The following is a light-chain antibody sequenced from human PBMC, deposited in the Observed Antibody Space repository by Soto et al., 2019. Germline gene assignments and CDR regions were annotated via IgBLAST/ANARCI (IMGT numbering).Light chain of an antibody. Sequence: QSVLTQPPSASGTPGQRVTISCSGSSSNIGSNYVYWYQQLPGTAPKLLIYSNNQRPSGVPDRFSGSKSGTSASLAIGGLRSEDEADYYCAAWDDSLSGVVFGGATKLTVL. CDR3: AAWDDSLSGVV. CDR2: SNN. CDR1: SSNIGSNY. J-gene: IGLJ2*01. V-gene: IGLV1-47*02.